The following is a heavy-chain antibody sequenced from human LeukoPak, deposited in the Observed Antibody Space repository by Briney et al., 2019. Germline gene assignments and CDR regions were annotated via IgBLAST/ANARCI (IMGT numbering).Heavy chain of an antibody. V-gene: IGHV3-21*04. CDR3: ERSLRVRGVPDYMDV. Sequence: GGSLRLSCAASGFIFNSYSMNWVRQAPGKGLEWVSSISSSSSYIYYADSVKGRFTISRDNAKKSLFLQMNSLRAEDTAVYYCERSLRVRGVPDYMDVWGKGTTVTISS. D-gene: IGHD3-10*01. J-gene: IGHJ6*03. CDR2: ISSSSSYI. CDR1: GFIFNSYS.